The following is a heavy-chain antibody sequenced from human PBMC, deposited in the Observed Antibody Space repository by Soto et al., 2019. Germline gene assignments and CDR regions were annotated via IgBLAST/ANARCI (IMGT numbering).Heavy chain of an antibody. CDR1: GYTFTSYY. D-gene: IGHD3-10*01. CDR2: INPSGGST. CDR3: ARDQMVYYYGSGSYYNYYGMDV. V-gene: IGHV1-46*03. J-gene: IGHJ6*02. Sequence: GASVKVSCKASGYTFTSYYMHWVRQAPGQGLEWMGIINPSGGSTSYAQKFQGRVTMTRDTSTSTVYMELSSLRSEDTAVYYCARDQMVYYYGSGSYYNYYGMDVWGQGTTVTVSS.